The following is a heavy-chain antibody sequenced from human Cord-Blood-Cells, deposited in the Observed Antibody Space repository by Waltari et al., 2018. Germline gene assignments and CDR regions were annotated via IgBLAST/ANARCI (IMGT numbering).Heavy chain of an antibody. CDR3: AREGGYDFWSGYYNWFDP. Sequence: QVQLQESGPGLVKPSQNLSLTCTVSGGSISSGCYYWSWLRRPPGKGLEWIGYIYYSGSTYYNPSLKSRVTISVDTSKNQFSLKLSSVTAADTAVYYCAREGGYDFWSGYYNWFDPWGQGTLVTVSS. D-gene: IGHD3-3*01. J-gene: IGHJ5*02. CDR2: IYYSGST. CDR1: GGSISSGCYY. V-gene: IGHV4-31*03.